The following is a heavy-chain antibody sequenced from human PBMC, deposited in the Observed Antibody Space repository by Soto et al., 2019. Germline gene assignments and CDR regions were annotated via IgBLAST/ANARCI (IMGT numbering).Heavy chain of an antibody. CDR3: ARAPFSSSPYYGMDV. CDR2: ISSSSSYI. Sequence: EVQLVESGGGLVKPGGSLRLSCAASGFTFSSYSMNWVRQAPGKGLEWVSSISSSSSYIYYADSVKGRFTISRDNAKNSLYLQMNSLRAEDTAVYYCARAPFSSSPYYGMDVWGQGTTVTVSS. D-gene: IGHD6-6*01. V-gene: IGHV3-21*01. CDR1: GFTFSSYS. J-gene: IGHJ6*02.